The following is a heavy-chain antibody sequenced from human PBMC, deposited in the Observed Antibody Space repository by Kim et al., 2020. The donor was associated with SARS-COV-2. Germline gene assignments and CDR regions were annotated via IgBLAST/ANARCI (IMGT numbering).Heavy chain of an antibody. CDR1: GDSISSFIW. D-gene: IGHD3-16*02. CDR3: ARVDARSLIFHL. CDR2: IYHSGST. Sequence: SETLSLTCTVSGDSISSFIWWSWVRQPPGQGLEWIGGIYHSGSTSYNPSLKSRVTMSLDKSKYQFSLRLSSVTAADTAVYSCARVDARSLIFHLWGQGTL. V-gene: IGHV4-4*02. J-gene: IGHJ5*02.